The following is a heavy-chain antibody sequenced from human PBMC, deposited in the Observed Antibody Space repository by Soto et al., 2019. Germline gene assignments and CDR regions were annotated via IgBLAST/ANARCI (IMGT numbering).Heavy chain of an antibody. CDR3: ARDQFVVPAAILYYYYYYGMDV. J-gene: IGHJ6*02. CDR2: INPNSGGT. V-gene: IGHV1-2*02. CDR1: GYTFTGYY. D-gene: IGHD2-2*02. Sequence: GASVKVSCKASGYTFTGYYMHWVRQAPGQGLEWMGWINPNSGGTNYAQKFQGRVTMTRDTSISTAYMELSRLRSDDTAVYYCARDQFVVPAAILYYYYYYGMDVWGQGPTVTVSS.